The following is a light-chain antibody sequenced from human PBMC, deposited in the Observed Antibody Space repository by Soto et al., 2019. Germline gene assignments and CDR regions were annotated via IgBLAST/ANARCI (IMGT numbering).Light chain of an antibody. V-gene: IGKV3-20*01. CDR2: GAS. CDR3: QQYGSSLT. J-gene: IGKJ4*01. Sequence: ENVLTQSPGTLSLSPGERATLSCRASQSVSSNLAWYQQKPGQAPRLLIYGASTRATGIPDRFSGSGSGTDFTLTISRLEPDDFAVYYCQQYGSSLTFGGGTKVDIK. CDR1: QSVSSN.